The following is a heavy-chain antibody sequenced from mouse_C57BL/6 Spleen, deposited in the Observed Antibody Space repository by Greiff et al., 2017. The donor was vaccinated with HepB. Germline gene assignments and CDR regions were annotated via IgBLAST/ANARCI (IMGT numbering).Heavy chain of an antibody. Sequence: EVQLQQSGAELVKPGASVKLSCTASGFNIKDYYMHWVKQRTEQGLEWIGRIDPEDGETKYAPKFQGKATITAETSSNTAYLQLSSLTSEDTAVYYCARSLITTVVVDAMDYWGQGTSVTVSS. D-gene: IGHD1-1*01. CDR3: ARSLITTVVVDAMDY. CDR2: IDPEDGET. V-gene: IGHV14-2*01. J-gene: IGHJ4*01. CDR1: GFNIKDYY.